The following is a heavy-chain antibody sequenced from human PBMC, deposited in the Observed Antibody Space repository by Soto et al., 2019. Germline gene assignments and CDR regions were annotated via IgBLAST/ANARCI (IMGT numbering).Heavy chain of an antibody. V-gene: IGHV5-51*01. D-gene: IGHD3-22*01. Sequence: GESLKISCKGSGYSFTNYWIAWVRQMPGKGLEWMGIIYPGDSDTRYSPSFQGQVTISADKSISTTYLQWSSLKASDTAMYDCARQNYYDTSCPGSFDPWGQGTLVTVSS. CDR3: ARQNYYDTSCPGSFDP. J-gene: IGHJ5*02. CDR1: GYSFTNYW. CDR2: IYPGDSDT.